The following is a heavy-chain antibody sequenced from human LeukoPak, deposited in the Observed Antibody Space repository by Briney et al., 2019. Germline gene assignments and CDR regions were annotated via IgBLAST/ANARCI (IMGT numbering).Heavy chain of an antibody. D-gene: IGHD3-22*01. CDR1: GFTFSSYA. CDR3: AKGHDSSGYRGLYFDY. CDR2: ISGSGGST. V-gene: IGHV3-23*01. J-gene: IGHJ4*02. Sequence: PGGSLRLSCAASGFTFSSYAMSWVCQAPGKGLEWVSAISGSGGSTYYADSVKGRFTISRDNSKNTLYLQMNSLRAEDTAVYYCAKGHDSSGYRGLYFDYWGQGTLVTVSS.